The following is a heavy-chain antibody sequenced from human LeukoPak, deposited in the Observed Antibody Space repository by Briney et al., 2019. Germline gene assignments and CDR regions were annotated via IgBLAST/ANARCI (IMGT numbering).Heavy chain of an antibody. Sequence: PGGCLRLSCAASGFTFSSYWMHSVRHAPGKGLVWVSPINSDGSSTSYADSVKGRFTISRDNAKNTLYLQMNSLRAEDTAVYYCAVYSYGYLGYWGQGTLVTVSS. CDR2: INSDGSST. D-gene: IGHD5-18*01. CDR1: GFTFSSYW. V-gene: IGHV3-74*01. CDR3: AVYSYGYLGY. J-gene: IGHJ4*02.